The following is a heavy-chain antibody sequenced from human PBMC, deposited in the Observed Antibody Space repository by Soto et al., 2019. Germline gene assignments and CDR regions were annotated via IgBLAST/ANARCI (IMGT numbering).Heavy chain of an antibody. D-gene: IGHD3-16*01. CDR3: AREPPVDPYYYAYPFFDY. J-gene: IGHJ4*02. Sequence: EVQLVESGGGLVKPGGSLRLSCAASGFTFSPYKMNWVRQAPGKGLEWVSSISSSSQSINYADSVKGRFTISRDNAKNSLHLQMNSLRAEDTAVYYCAREPPVDPYYYAYPFFDYWGQGTLVTVSS. CDR2: ISSSSQSI. V-gene: IGHV3-21*06. CDR1: GFTFSPYK.